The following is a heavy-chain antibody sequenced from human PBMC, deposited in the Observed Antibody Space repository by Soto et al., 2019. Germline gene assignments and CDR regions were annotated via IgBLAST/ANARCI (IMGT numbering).Heavy chain of an antibody. Sequence: GGSLRLSCAASGFTFSSYAMSWVRQAPGKGLEWVSAISGSGGSTYYADSVKGRFTISRDNSENTLYLQMNSLRAEDTAVYYCAKDTVGLGSFQTCCDAFDIWGQGTMVTVSS. CDR1: GFTFSSYA. J-gene: IGHJ3*02. V-gene: IGHV3-23*01. CDR2: ISGSGGST. D-gene: IGHD3-10*01. CDR3: AKDTVGLGSFQTCCDAFDI.